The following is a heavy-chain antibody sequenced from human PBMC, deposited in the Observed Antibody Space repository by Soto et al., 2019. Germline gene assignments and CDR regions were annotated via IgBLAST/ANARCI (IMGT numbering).Heavy chain of an antibody. V-gene: IGHV4-39*01. CDR3: ASHRRGTGTYAQPLDN. CDR1: GASVCGCDYF. D-gene: IGHD1-1*01. J-gene: IGHJ4*02. CDR2: ICAIGTT. Sequence: AETLSLTCTVSGASVCGCDYFWVWLRQPPEKGLAWIGSICAIGTTYYNPSLKSRVGIHADTSNNQFSLSPTSVTAADTAVYFCASHRRGTGTYAQPLDNWGQGTLVTVSS.